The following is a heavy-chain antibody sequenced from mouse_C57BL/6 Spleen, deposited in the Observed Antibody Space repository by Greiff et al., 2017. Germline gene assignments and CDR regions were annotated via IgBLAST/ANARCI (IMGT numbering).Heavy chain of an antibody. V-gene: IGHV1-69*01. Sequence: QVQLQQPGAELVMPGASVKLSCKASGYTFTSYWMHWVKQRPGQGLEWIGEIDPSDSYTNYNQKFKGKSTLTVDKSSSTADMQLSSLTSEDSAVYYCARRDYGSSYGGYAMDYWGQGTSVTVSS. J-gene: IGHJ4*01. D-gene: IGHD1-1*01. CDR3: ARRDYGSSYGGYAMDY. CDR2: IDPSDSYT. CDR1: GYTFTSYW.